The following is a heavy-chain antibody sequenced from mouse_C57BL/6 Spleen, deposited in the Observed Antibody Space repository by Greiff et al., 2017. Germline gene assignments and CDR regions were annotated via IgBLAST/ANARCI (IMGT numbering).Heavy chain of an antibody. CDR3: ARNSNYVPYAMDY. D-gene: IGHD2-5*01. V-gene: IGHV1-54*01. CDR2: INPGSGGT. J-gene: IGHJ4*01. Sequence: QVQLKQSGAELVRPGTSVKVSCKASGYAFTNYLIAWVKQRPGQGLEWIGVINPGSGGTNYNEKFKGKATLTADKSSSTAYMQLSSLTSEDSAVYFCARNSNYVPYAMDYWGQGTSVTVSS. CDR1: GYAFTNYL.